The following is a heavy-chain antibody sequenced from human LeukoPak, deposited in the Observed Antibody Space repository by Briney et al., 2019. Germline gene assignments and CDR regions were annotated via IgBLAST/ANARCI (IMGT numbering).Heavy chain of an antibody. CDR3: ARSSITMVRGVIKSTTSWYHYYNMDV. J-gene: IGHJ6*03. V-gene: IGHV3-7*01. CDR1: GFTFSNYG. D-gene: IGHD3-10*01. CDR2: IKQDGSEK. Sequence: GRSLRLSCAASGFTFSNYGMHWVRQAPGKGLEWVANIKQDGSEKNYVGSVKGRFTIARDNAKNSLYLQMNSLRAEDTAVYYCARSSITMVRGVIKSTTSWYHYYNMDVWGKGTTVTVSS.